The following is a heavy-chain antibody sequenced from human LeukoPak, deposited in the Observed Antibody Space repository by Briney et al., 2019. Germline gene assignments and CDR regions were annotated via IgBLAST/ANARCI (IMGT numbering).Heavy chain of an antibody. D-gene: IGHD4-11*01. CDR1: GGSISSYS. CDR3: ARNDYSKGLDY. V-gene: IGHV4-4*07. CDR2: IYTSGST. Sequence: SETLSLTCAVSGGSISSYSWSCIRQPAGKGLEWIGRIYTSGSTNYNPSLKSRVTMSVDTSKNQFSLKLSSVTAADTAVYYCARNDYSKGLDYWGQGTLVTVSS. J-gene: IGHJ4*02.